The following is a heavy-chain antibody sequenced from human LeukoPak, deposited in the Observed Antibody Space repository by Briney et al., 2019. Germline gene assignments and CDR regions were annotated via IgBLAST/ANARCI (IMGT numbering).Heavy chain of an antibody. CDR3: ASYGEYYYYMDV. CDR1: GFTFSSYE. Sequence: PGGSLRLSCAASGFTFSSYEMNWVRQAPGNGLEWVSYISSSGSTIYYADSVKGRFTISRDNAKNSLYLQMNSLRAEDTAVYYCASYGEYYYYMDVWGKGTTVTVSS. V-gene: IGHV3-48*03. D-gene: IGHD4-17*01. J-gene: IGHJ6*03. CDR2: ISSSGSTI.